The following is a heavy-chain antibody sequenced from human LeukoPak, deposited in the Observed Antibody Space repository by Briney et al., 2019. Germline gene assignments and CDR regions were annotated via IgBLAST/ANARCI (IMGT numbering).Heavy chain of an antibody. V-gene: IGHV4-34*01. D-gene: IGHD3-22*01. Sequence: SETLSLTCAVYGGSFSGYYWNWLRQPPGKGLEWIGEINHRGSTNNNPSLKRRVTISVDTSKNQFSLKLSSVTAADTAVYYCARFSLGYDAFDIWGQGTMVTVSS. CDR3: ARFSLGYDAFDI. CDR1: GGSFSGYY. CDR2: INHRGST. J-gene: IGHJ3*02.